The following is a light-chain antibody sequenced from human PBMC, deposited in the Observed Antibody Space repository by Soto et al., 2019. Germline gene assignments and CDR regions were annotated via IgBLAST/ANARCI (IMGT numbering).Light chain of an antibody. J-gene: IGKJ4*01. CDR3: QQLNTYPLT. Sequence: DIQLTQSPSFLSASVGDRVTITCRASQGITSYLAWYQQKPGKAPKLLIYAVSTLQRVVPSRFSGSGSGTEFTLTISSLQPEDFATYSCQQLNTYPLTFGGGTKVEIK. V-gene: IGKV1-9*01. CDR1: QGITSY. CDR2: AVS.